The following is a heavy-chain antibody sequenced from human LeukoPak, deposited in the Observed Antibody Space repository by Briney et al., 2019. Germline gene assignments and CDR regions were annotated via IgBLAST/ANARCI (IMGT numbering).Heavy chain of an antibody. CDR3: ARDGLSWFGGYHDAFDI. D-gene: IGHD3-10*01. V-gene: IGHV4-59*01. CDR2: IYYSGST. Sequence: KPSETLSLTCTVSGGSISSYYWSWIRQPPGKGLEWIGYIYYSGSTNYNPSLKSRVTISVDTSKNQFSLKLSSVTAADTAVYYCARDGLSWFGGYHDAFDIWGQGTMVTVSS. CDR1: GGSISSYY. J-gene: IGHJ3*02.